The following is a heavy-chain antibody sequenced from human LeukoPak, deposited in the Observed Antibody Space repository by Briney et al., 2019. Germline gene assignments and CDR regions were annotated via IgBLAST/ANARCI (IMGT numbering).Heavy chain of an antibody. J-gene: IGHJ5*02. CDR1: GGSISSGGYS. CDR2: IYYSGST. CDR3: ARDKSGHNWFDP. D-gene: IGHD6-25*01. V-gene: IGHV4-31*11. Sequence: TPSETLSLTCAVSGGSISSGGYSWSWIRQHPGKGLEWIGYIYYSGSTYYNPSLKSRVTISVDTSKNQFSLKLSSVTAADTAGYYCARDKSGHNWFDPWGQGTLVTVSS.